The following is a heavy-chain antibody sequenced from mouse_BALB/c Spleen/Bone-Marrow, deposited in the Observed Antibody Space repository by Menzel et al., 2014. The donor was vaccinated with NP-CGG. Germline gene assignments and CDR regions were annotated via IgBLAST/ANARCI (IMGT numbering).Heavy chain of an antibody. Sequence: QVQLQQPGAELVRPGSSVKISCKASGYAFSSYWMYWVKQRPGQGLQWIGQIYPGEGDTNYNGNFKGKATLTADKSSSTAYMQLNSLTSEDSAVYFCTRYYRDNYFALDYWGQGTSVTVSS. V-gene: IGHV1-80*01. J-gene: IGHJ4*01. CDR3: TRYYRDNYFALDY. CDR1: GYAFSSYW. D-gene: IGHD2-14*01. CDR2: IYPGEGDT.